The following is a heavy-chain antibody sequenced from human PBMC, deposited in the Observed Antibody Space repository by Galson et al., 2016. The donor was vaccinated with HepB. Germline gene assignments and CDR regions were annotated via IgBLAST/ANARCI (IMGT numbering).Heavy chain of an antibody. CDR3: ATFIEENSFFES. CDR1: GFTFTTYW. V-gene: IGHV3-7*01. D-gene: IGHD1/OR15-1a*01. CDR2: IKQDESEK. Sequence: SLRLSCAASGFTFTTYWMSWVRQAPGKGLEWVANIKQDESEKFYVDSVKGRFTVSRDNAKNSLFLQMRSLRAEDTAVYFCATFIEENSFFESWGQGTLVTVSS. J-gene: IGHJ4*02.